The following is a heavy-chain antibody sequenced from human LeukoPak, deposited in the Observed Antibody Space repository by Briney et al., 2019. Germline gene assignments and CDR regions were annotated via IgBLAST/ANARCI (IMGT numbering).Heavy chain of an antibody. J-gene: IGHJ5*02. Sequence: GGSLRLSCAASGFTFDDYTMHWVRQAPGKGLEWVSLISWDGGSTYYADSVKGRFTISRDNSKNSLYLQMNSLGTEDTALYYCAKDGGGPTVTNNWFDPWGQGTLVTVSS. CDR3: AKDGGGPTVTNNWFDP. CDR2: ISWDGGST. V-gene: IGHV3-43*01. D-gene: IGHD4-17*01. CDR1: GFTFDDYT.